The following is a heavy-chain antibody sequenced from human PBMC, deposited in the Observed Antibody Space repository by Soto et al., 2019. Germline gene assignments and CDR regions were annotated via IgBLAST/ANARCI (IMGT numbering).Heavy chain of an antibody. Sequence: GASVKVSCKASGYTFTGYYMHWVRQAPGQGLEWMGWINPNSGGTNYAQKFQGWGTMTRDTSISTAYMELSRLRSDDTAVYYCARAHFPSYYYDSSGYYPFAYWGQGTLVTVSS. CDR1: GYTFTGYY. CDR2: INPNSGGT. CDR3: ARAHFPSYYYDSSGYYPFAY. D-gene: IGHD3-22*01. J-gene: IGHJ4*02. V-gene: IGHV1-2*04.